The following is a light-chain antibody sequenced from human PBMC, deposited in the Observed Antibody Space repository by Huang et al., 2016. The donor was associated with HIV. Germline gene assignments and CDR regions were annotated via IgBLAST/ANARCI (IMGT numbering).Light chain of an antibody. J-gene: IGKJ4*01. CDR2: GAS. V-gene: IGKV3-20*01. CDR1: QSVSSRY. Sequence: EIVLTQSPGTLSLSPGERATLSCRASQSVSSRYLVWYQHKPGQAPRLLIYGASTRATGIPDRFSGTGSATDFTLTISRLEPEDFAVYYCQQYGDSPLTFGGGTKVEF. CDR3: QQYGDSPLT.